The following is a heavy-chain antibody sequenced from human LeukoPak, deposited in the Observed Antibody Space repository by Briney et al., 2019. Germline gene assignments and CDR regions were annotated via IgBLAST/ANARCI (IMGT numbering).Heavy chain of an antibody. D-gene: IGHD3-22*01. CDR2: IWHDGSKK. CDR1: GFSFRDYG. J-gene: IGHJ4*02. V-gene: IGHV3-33*01. Sequence: PGGSLRLSCVASGFSFRDYGVHWVRQAPGKGLEWLAVIWHDGSKKFYADSVKGRFSTSRDNSKNTLYLQMNSLRAEDTAVYYCARDGPPYDSSGYYSYYFDYWGQGTLVTVSS. CDR3: ARDGPPYDSSGYYSYYFDY.